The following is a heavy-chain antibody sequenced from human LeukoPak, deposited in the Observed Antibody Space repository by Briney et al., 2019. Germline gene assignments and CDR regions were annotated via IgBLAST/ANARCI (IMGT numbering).Heavy chain of an antibody. CDR1: GFTFSSYG. Sequence: PGGSLRLSCAASGFTFSSYGMHWVRQAPGKGLEWVAFIRYDGSNKYYADSVKGRFTISRDNSKNTLYLQMNRLRAEDTGVYYCAKEVAIFGVVTKPFDYWGQGTLVTVSS. D-gene: IGHD3-3*01. CDR3: AKEVAIFGVVTKPFDY. V-gene: IGHV3-30*02. J-gene: IGHJ4*02. CDR2: IRYDGSNK.